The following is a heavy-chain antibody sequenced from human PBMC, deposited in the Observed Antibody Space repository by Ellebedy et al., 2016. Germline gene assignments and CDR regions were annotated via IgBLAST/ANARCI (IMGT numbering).Heavy chain of an antibody. CDR1: GFTFRNFF. CDR3: RHGHYADY. V-gene: IGHV3-23*01. D-gene: IGHD3/OR15-3a*01. Sequence: GESLKISXVASGFTFRNFFMSWVRQAPGGGLEWFSTISGDGDIIFSADSVKGRFTVSRDNSRNTVYLRLNNLRVEDTALYYCRHGHYADYWGQGTLVTVSS. CDR2: ISGDGDII. J-gene: IGHJ4*02.